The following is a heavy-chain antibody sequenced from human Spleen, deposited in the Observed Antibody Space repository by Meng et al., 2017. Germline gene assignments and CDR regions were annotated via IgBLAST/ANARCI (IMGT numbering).Heavy chain of an antibody. D-gene: IGHD6-13*01. J-gene: IGHJ4*02. CDR1: GYTFTGYY. CDR2: INPNSGGT. CDR3: STHPIAAAGTFNNY. Sequence: ASVKVSCKASGYTFTGYYMHWVRQAPGQGLEWMGRINPNSGGTNYAQKFQGRVTMTRDTSISTAYMELSRLRSGDTAVYYCSTHPIAAAGTFNNYWGQGTLVTVSS. V-gene: IGHV1-2*06.